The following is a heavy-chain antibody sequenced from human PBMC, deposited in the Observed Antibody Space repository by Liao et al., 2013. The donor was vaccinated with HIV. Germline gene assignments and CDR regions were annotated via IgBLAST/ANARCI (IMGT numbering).Heavy chain of an antibody. J-gene: IGHJ6*03. D-gene: IGHD6-13*01. CDR1: GGSISSYY. Sequence: QVQLQQWGPGLVKPSETLSLTCTVSGGSISSYYWSWIRQPPGKGLEWIGYIYYSGSTNYNPSLKSRVTISVDTSKNQFSLKLSSVTAADTAVYYCARVRPSYSSSWYYYYYMDVWGKGTTVTVSS. V-gene: IGHV4-59*01. CDR3: ARVRPSYSSSWYYYYYMDV. CDR2: IYYSGST.